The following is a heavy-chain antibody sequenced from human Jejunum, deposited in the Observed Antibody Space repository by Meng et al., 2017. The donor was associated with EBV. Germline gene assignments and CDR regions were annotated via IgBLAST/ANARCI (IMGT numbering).Heavy chain of an antibody. V-gene: IGHV4-34*01. CDR2: ITHSRSA. Sequence: QVQRQQWGAGLLKPSETLSLTCAVYGGSFSGYFWTWIRQPPGKGLEWIGEITHSRSARYNSSLRSRVTISVDTSKRQFSLKVRSVTAADTAVYYCAKNSGFSIGGDDYWGRGTLVTVSS. CDR3: AKNSGFSIGGDDY. J-gene: IGHJ4*02. D-gene: IGHD6-19*01. CDR1: GGSFSGYF.